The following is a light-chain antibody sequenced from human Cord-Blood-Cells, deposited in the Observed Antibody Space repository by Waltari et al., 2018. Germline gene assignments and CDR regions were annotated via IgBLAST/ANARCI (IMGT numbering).Light chain of an antibody. V-gene: IGKV1-5*01. J-gene: IGKJ1*01. Sequence: DIQMTQSPSTLSASVGDRVTITCRASQSISSWLAWYQQKPGKAPKLLIYDASSLESGVPSSFSGSGSETEFTLAISSLQPDDFATYYCQQYNSYSQAFGQGIKVEIK. CDR1: QSISSW. CDR2: DAS. CDR3: QQYNSYSQA.